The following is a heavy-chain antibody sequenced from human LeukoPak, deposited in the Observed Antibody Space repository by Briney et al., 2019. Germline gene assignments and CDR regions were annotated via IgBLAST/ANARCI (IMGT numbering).Heavy chain of an antibody. V-gene: IGHV1-24*01. D-gene: IGHD5-12*01. CDR3: AKDQNTGYANNWFDP. Sequence: ASVKVSCKVSGYTLTELSMHWVRQAPGKGLEWMGGFDPEDGETIYAQKFQGRVTMTEGTSTDTAYMELSSLRSEDTAVYYCAKDQNTGYANNWFDPWGQGTLVTVSS. CDR2: FDPEDGET. CDR1: GYTLTELS. J-gene: IGHJ5*02.